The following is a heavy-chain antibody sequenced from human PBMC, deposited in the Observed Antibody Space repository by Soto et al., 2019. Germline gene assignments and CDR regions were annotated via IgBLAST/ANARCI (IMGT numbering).Heavy chain of an antibody. CDR3: AIGGVSTRTFDY. J-gene: IGHJ4*02. Sequence: PGESLKISCKGSGYNFAGYWIAWVRQMPGKGLELMGIIYPSDSDTRYRPSFQGQVTISADKSISSAYLQWSSLRASDTAMYYCAIGGVSTRTFDYWGQGTPVTVSS. V-gene: IGHV5-51*01. CDR2: IYPSDSDT. D-gene: IGHD3-3*01. CDR1: GYNFAGYW.